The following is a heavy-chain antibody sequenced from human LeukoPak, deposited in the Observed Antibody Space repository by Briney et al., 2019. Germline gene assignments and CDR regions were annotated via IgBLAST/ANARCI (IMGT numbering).Heavy chain of an antibody. D-gene: IGHD2-15*01. V-gene: IGHV1-69*01. CDR2: IIPIFGTA. J-gene: IGHJ6*02. CDR3: ARQVAFHYYYYYGMDV. CDR1: GGTFSSYA. Sequence: ASVKVSCKASGGTFSSYAISWVRQAPGQGLEWMGGIIPIFGTANYAQKFQGRVTITADESTSTAYMELSSLRSEDTAVYYCARQVAFHYYYYYGMDVWGQGTTVTVSS.